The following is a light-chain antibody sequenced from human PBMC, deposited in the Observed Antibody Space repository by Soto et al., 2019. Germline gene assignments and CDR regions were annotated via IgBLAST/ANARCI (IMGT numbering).Light chain of an antibody. Sequence: QSVLTQPASVSGSPGQSITISCTGTSSDVGGYNYVSWYQQHPGKAPKLMIYEVSNRPSGASNRFSGSKSGNTASLTISGLQAEDEADYYCSSYTSSNTVIFGGGTQLTVL. CDR3: SSYTSSNTVI. V-gene: IGLV2-14*01. CDR2: EVS. J-gene: IGLJ2*01. CDR1: SSDVGGYNY.